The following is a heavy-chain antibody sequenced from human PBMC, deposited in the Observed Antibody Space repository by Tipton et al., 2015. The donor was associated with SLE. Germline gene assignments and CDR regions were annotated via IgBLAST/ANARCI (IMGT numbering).Heavy chain of an antibody. CDR2: IWYDGSKK. D-gene: IGHD2-2*01. Sequence: SLRLSCAASGFTFSSYGMHWVRQAPGKGLEWVAVIWYDGSKKYYADSVKGRFTISRDNSKNTLYLQMNSLRVEDTAVYYCARDGDIVVVPSLAFDIWGQGTMVTVSS. J-gene: IGHJ3*02. CDR3: ARDGDIVVVPSLAFDI. V-gene: IGHV3-33*08. CDR1: GFTFSSYG.